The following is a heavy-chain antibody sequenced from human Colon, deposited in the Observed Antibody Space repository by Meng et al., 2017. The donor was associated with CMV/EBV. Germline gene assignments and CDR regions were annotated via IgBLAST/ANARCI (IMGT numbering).Heavy chain of an antibody. CDR1: GGTFSSYA. J-gene: IGHJ5*02. V-gene: IGHV1-2*02. Sequence: ASVKVSCKASGGTFSSYAISWVRQASGQGLEWMGGINTNSGGTNYAQKFQGRVTMTRDTSISTGYMELSSLRSDDTAVYYCARGTWFDPWGQGTLVTVSS. CDR3: ARGTWFDP. CDR2: INTNSGGT.